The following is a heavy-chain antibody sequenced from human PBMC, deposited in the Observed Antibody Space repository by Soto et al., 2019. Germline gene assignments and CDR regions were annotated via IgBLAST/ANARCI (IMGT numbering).Heavy chain of an antibody. V-gene: IGHV1-69*02. CDR3: ASHFTGVLVLGTSPPGGDTFGWDV. CDR1: GGTFSRYT. J-gene: IGHJ6*02. CDR2: IIPIVDIP. D-gene: IGHD2-8*02. Sequence: QVQLVQSGAEVKKPGSSVKVSCKASGGTFSRYTFTWVRQAPGQGLEWMGRIIPIVDIPNYAQQFQGRATITADKSTSSAYMELSRLTSEDTAVYYCASHFTGVLVLGTSPPGGDTFGWDVWGQGTTVSVS.